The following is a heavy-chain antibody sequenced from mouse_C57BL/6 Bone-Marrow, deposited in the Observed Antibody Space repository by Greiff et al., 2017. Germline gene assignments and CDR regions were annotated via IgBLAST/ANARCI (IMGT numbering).Heavy chain of an antibody. CDR2: LNSDGGST. D-gene: IGHD1-1*01. J-gene: IGHJ1*03. V-gene: IGHV5-2*01. CDR3: ARHEYYGSSHWYFDV. CDR1: EYEFPSHD. Sequence: EVQLQESGGGLVQPGESLKLSCESNEYEFPSHDMSWVRKTPEKRLELVAALNSDGGSTYYPDTMERRFIISRDHTKKTLYLQMSSLRSEDTALYYCARHEYYGSSHWYFDVWGTGTTVTVSS.